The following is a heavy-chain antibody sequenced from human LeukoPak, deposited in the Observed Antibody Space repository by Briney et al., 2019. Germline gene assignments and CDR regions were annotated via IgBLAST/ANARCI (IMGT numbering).Heavy chain of an antibody. CDR2: IYTSGST. J-gene: IGHJ4*02. CDR3: ARDSKVRGIIDY. V-gene: IGHV4-61*02. CDR1: GGSISSGSYY. Sequence: PAETLSLTCTVSGGSISSGSYYWSWIRQPAGKGLEWIGRIYTSGSTNYNPSLKRRATLSVDTSKNQFSLKQSSVTAADTAVYCCARDSKVRGIIDYWGQGTLVTVSS. D-gene: IGHD3-10*01.